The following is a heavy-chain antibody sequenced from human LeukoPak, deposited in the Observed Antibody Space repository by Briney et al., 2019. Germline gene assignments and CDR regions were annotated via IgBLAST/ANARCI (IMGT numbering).Heavy chain of an antibody. CDR3: ARIGLLWFGESPYYFDY. D-gene: IGHD3-10*01. Sequence: SETLSLTCTVSGGSISSYYWSWTRQPPGKGLEWIGYIYYSGSTNYNPSLKSRVTISVDTSKNQFSLKLSSVTAADTAVYYCARIGLLWFGESPYYFDYWGQGTLVTVSS. CDR2: IYYSGST. V-gene: IGHV4-59*08. CDR1: GGSISSYY. J-gene: IGHJ4*02.